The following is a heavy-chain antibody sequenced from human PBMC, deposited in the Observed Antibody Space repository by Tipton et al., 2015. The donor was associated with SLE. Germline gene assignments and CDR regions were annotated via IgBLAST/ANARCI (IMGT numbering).Heavy chain of an antibody. Sequence: TLSLTCTVSGGSISSYYWSWIRQPPGKGLEWIGYIYYSGSTNYNPSLKSRVTISVDTSKNQFSLKLSSVTAADTAVYYCARMARDGQGHFDYWGQGTLVTVSS. CDR2: IYYSGST. CDR1: GGSISSYY. J-gene: IGHJ4*02. V-gene: IGHV4-59*01. CDR3: ARMARDGQGHFDY. D-gene: IGHD5-24*01.